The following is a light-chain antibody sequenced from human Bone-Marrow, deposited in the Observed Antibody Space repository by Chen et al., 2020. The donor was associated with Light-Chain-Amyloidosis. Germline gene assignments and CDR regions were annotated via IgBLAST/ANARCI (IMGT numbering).Light chain of an antibody. CDR3: QSADSSGTYEVI. CDR2: RDT. V-gene: IGLV3-25*03. CDR1: DLPTKY. Sequence: SYELTQPPSVSVSPGQTARITCSGDDLPTKYAYWYQQKPGQAPVLVIHRDTERPTGISERFAGYSSGTTAKLTISGVQAEDEADYHWQSADSSGTYEVICGGGTKLTVL. J-gene: IGLJ2*01.